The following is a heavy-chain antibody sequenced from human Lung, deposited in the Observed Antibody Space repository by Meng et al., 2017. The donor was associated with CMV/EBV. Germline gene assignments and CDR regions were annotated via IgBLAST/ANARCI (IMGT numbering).Heavy chain of an antibody. CDR1: VFTVSSYA. V-gene: IGHV3-30-3*01. CDR3: ARDDSSS. J-gene: IGHJ5*02. D-gene: IGHD3-22*01. Sequence: GGAVRPPRRPLRLSVAASVFTVSSYAMHWVRQAPGKGLEWVAVISYDGSNKYYADSVKGRFTISRDNSKNTLYLQMNSLRAEDTAVYYCARDDSSSWGQGTLVTVSS. CDR2: ISYDGSNK.